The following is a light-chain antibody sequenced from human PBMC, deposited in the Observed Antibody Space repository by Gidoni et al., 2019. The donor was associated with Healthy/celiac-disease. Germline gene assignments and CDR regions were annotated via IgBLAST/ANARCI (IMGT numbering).Light chain of an antibody. J-gene: IGKJ3*01. CDR1: QSVSSY. CDR3: QQRSNWPLFT. CDR2: DAS. Sequence: ELVLTQSPATLSLSPGERATLTCRASQSVSSYLAWYQQKPVQAPRLLIYDASNRATGSPARFSGSGSGTDFTLTISSLEPEDFAVYYCQQRSNWPLFTFGPGTKVDIK. V-gene: IGKV3-11*01.